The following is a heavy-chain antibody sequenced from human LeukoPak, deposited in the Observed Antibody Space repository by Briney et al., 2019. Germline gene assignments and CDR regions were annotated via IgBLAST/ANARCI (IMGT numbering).Heavy chain of an antibody. D-gene: IGHD2-2*01. CDR3: AKDDVAIVVVPAAAFDY. CDR2: ISYDGSNK. Sequence: GGSLRLSCAASGFTFSSYGMHWVRQAPGKGLEWVAVISYDGSNKYYADSVKGRFTIYRDNSKNTLYLQMNSLRAEDTAVYYCAKDDVAIVVVPAAAFDYWGQGTLVTVSS. V-gene: IGHV3-30*18. CDR1: GFTFSSYG. J-gene: IGHJ4*02.